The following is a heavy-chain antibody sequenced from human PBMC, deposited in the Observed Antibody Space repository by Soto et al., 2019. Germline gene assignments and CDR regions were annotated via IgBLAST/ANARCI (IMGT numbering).Heavy chain of an antibody. CDR1: GFSLSTSGVG. V-gene: IGHV2-5*02. D-gene: IGHD2-15*01. CDR2: IYWDDDK. J-gene: IGHJ1*01. CDR3: AXXXXXXXGXXEYFQH. Sequence: QITLKESGPPLVKPTQTLTLTCTFSGFSLSTSGVGVGWIRQPPGKALEWLALIYWDDDKRYSPSLKSRLTITKDTSKNQVVLTMTNMDPVDTAXXXCAXXXXXXXGXXEYFQHWGQGTLVTVSS.